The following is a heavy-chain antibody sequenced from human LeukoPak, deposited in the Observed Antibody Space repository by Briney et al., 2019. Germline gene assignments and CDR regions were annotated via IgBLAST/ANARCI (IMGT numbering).Heavy chain of an antibody. CDR3: ARQPYYYGSGSPRSWFDP. V-gene: IGHV5-51*01. J-gene: IGHJ5*02. D-gene: IGHD3-10*01. Sequence: GESLKISCKGSGYSFTSYWIGWVRQMPGKGLEWMGIFYPGDSDTRYSPSFQGQVTISADKSISTAYLQWSSLKASDTAMYYCARQPYYYGSGSPRSWFDPWGQGTLVTVSS. CDR2: FYPGDSDT. CDR1: GYSFTSYW.